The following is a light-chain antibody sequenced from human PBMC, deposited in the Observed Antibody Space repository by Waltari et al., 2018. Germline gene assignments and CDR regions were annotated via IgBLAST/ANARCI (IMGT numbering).Light chain of an antibody. V-gene: IGLV2-14*01. CDR3: SSQSSNDVVL. CDR1: SNYVGGYNS. J-gene: IGLJ2*01. Sequence: QSALTQPASVSRSPGQSVPIFCSGTSNYVGGYNSVSWYQEHPGQAPRVIIYDVSDRPSGVSDRFSGSKSGNTASLTISGLQAEDEADYYCSSQSSNDVVLFGGGTKLTVL. CDR2: DVS.